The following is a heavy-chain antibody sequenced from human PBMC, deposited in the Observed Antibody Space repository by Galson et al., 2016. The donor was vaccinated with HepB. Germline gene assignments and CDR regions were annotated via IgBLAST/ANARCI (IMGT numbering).Heavy chain of an antibody. CDR2: ISYDGSNK. CDR1: GFTFSSYG. CDR3: VKDRPYGTGWYGCSES. J-gene: IGHJ5*02. V-gene: IGHV3-30*18. Sequence: SLRLSCAASGFTFSSYGMHWVRQAPGKGLEWVAVISYDGSNKYYADSVRGRFTISRDNSKNTLFLQMNSLRADDTAVYYCVKDRPYGTGWYGCSESWGQGTLVIVSS. D-gene: IGHD6-13*01.